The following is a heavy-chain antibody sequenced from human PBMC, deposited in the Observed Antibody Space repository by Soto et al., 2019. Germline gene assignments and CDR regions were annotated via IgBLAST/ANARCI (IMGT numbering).Heavy chain of an antibody. CDR2: ISGTGGST. CDR3: AKNWDTTSSSSSH. Sequence: EVQLLESGGGLVQHGGSLRLSCAASGFTFSTYAMSWVRQAPGKGLEWVSAISGTGGSTYYADSVKGRFTISRDNSKNTLYLQMNSLRAEDTAVSYCAKNWDTTSSSSSHWGQGTLVTVSS. V-gene: IGHV3-23*01. CDR1: GFTFSTYA. D-gene: IGHD6-6*01. J-gene: IGHJ4*02.